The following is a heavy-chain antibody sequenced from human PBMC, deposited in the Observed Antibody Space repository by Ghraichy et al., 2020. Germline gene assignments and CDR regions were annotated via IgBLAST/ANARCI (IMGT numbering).Heavy chain of an antibody. V-gene: IGHV3-74*03. CDR1: GFTFSNFW. CDR3: GKDVHDVGASP. J-gene: IGHJ5*02. CDR2: IKRDGSRT. D-gene: IGHD3-3*01. Sequence: GGSLRLSCAASGFTFSNFWMHWVRQAPGKGLVWVSRIKRDGSRTQYADSVKGRFTISRDNAKNMLYLQMDSLRVEDTAVYYWGKDVHDVGASPWGRGTLVTVSS.